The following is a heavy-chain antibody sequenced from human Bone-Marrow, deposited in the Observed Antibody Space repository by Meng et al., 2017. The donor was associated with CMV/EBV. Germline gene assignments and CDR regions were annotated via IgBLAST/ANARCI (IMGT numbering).Heavy chain of an antibody. Sequence: GSLRLSCTVSGGSISSTNYYWGWIRQPPGKGLEWIGSMSYSGTTYYNPSLESRVTISLDASNNQFSLRLSSVTAADTAVYYCARRGRAERSGYSYFAYWGQGPRVTVSS. V-gene: IGHV4-39*07. D-gene: IGHD3-3*01. J-gene: IGHJ4*02. CDR3: ARRGRAERSGYSYFAY. CDR1: GGSISSTNYY. CDR2: MSYSGTT.